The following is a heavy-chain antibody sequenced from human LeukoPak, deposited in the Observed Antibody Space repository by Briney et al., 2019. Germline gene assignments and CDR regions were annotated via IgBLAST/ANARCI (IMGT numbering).Heavy chain of an antibody. Sequence: GESLKISCKGSGYSFTRKWIGWVRQMPGKGLEWMAIIYPGDSDTTYSPSFQGQVTISADKSISTAYLQWSSLKASDTAMYYCARQGNVDTAMVDNAFDIWGQGTMVTVSS. J-gene: IGHJ3*02. CDR2: IYPGDSDT. V-gene: IGHV5-51*01. CDR3: ARQGNVDTAMVDNAFDI. CDR1: GYSFTRKW. D-gene: IGHD5-18*01.